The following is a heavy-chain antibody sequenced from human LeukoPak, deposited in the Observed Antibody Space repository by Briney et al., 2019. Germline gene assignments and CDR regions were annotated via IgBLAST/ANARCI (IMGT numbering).Heavy chain of an antibody. D-gene: IGHD3-10*01. CDR1: GGSFSGYY. V-gene: IGHV4-34*01. CDR3: ARGAPLILLAKGWFDP. J-gene: IGHJ5*02. Sequence: SETLSLTCAVYGGSFSGYYWSWIRQPPGKGLEWIGEINHSGSTNYNPSLKSRVTISVDTPKNQFSLKLSSVTAADTAVYYCARGAPLILLAKGWFDPWGQGTLVTVSS. CDR2: INHSGST.